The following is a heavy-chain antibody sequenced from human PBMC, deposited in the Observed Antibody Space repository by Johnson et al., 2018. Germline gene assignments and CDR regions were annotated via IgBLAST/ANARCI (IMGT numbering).Heavy chain of an antibody. CDR2: IDQDGSDK. J-gene: IGHJ6*04. D-gene: IGHD4-11*01. V-gene: IGHV3-7*04. CDR3: ARAYHSATGAV. Sequence: QRLESGGDLVQPGVSLRLSWAGFGFSLSTYWMSWVRPAPGKGLEWVANIDQDGSDKYYVDSVKGRFTNSRDNAKNSLYTQMNSLRAEETAVYYCARAYHSATGAVWGKGTTVTVSS. CDR1: GFSLSTYW.